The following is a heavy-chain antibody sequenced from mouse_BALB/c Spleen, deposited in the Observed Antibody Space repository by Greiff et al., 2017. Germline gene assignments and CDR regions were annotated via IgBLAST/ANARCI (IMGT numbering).Heavy chain of an antibody. CDR3: ARAYYGSSYGFAY. CDR1: GFSLTGYG. D-gene: IGHD1-1*01. V-gene: IGHV2-6-7*01. J-gene: IGHJ3*01. Sequence: VQGVESGPGLVAPSQSLSITCTVSGFSLTGYGVNWVRQPPGKGLEWLGMIWGDGSTDYNSALKSRLSISKDNSKSQVFLKMNSLQTDDTARYYCARAYYGSSYGFAYWGQGTLVTVSA. CDR2: IWGDGST.